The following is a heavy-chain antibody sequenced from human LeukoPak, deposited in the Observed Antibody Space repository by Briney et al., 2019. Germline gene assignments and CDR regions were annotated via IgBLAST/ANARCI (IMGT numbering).Heavy chain of an antibody. Sequence: GRSLRLSCAASGFTFSNFAMHWVRQAPGKGLEWVAIISYDGSNQYYADSVKGRFTISRDSSQNTLYLQMNSLRAEDTAVYYCARALTGYWQQYWGQGTLVTVSS. V-gene: IGHV3-30*04. CDR3: ARALTGYWQQY. J-gene: IGHJ4*02. CDR1: GFTFSNFA. CDR2: ISYDGSNQ. D-gene: IGHD3-9*01.